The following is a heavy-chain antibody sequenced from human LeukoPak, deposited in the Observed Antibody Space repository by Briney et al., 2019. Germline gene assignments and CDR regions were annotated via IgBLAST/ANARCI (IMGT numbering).Heavy chain of an antibody. CDR1: GGFISSGSYY. V-gene: IGHV4-61*02. CDR3: ARETPERYRGSYFDY. D-gene: IGHD1-26*01. Sequence: SQTLSLTCTVSGGFISSGSYYWSWIRQPAGKGLEWIGRIYTSGSTNYNPSLKSRVTISVDTSKNQFSLKLSSVTAADTAVYFCARETPERYRGSYFDYWGQGILVTVSS. J-gene: IGHJ4*02. CDR2: IYTSGST.